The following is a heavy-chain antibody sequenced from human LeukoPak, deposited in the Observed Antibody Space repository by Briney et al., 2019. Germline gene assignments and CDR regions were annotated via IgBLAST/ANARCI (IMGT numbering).Heavy chain of an antibody. Sequence: GGSLRHSCAASGFTFSSYWMSWVRQAPGKGLEWVSGISWNSGSIGYADSVKGRFTISRDNAKNSLYLQMNSLRAEDMALYDCAKGRIAAGGGGAFDIWGQGTMVTVSS. J-gene: IGHJ3*02. CDR3: AKGRIAAGGGGAFDI. D-gene: IGHD6-13*01. V-gene: IGHV3-9*03. CDR2: ISWNSGSI. CDR1: GFTFSSYW.